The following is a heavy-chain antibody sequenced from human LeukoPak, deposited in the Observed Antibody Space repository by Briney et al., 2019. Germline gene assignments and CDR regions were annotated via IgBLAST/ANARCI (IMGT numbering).Heavy chain of an antibody. J-gene: IGHJ4*02. CDR3: AKDGYSSGYNFDY. CDR1: GFTFSNAW. V-gene: IGHV3-23*01. CDR2: ISGSGGIT. D-gene: IGHD6-19*01. Sequence: PGGSLRLSCAASGFTFSNAWMSWVRQAPGKGLEWVSGISGSGGITYYADSVKGRFTISRDNSKNTLYLQVSSLRAEDTAVYYCAKDGYSSGYNFDYWGQGTLVTVSS.